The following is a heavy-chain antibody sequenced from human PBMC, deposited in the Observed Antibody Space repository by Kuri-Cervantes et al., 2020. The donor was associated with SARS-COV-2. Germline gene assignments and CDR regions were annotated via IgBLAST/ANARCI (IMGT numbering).Heavy chain of an antibody. V-gene: IGHV5-51*01. CDR1: GYSFTSYG. J-gene: IGHJ5*02. CDR2: IYPGDSDT. D-gene: IGHD3-10*01. Sequence: ESLKISCKGSGYSFTSYGIGWVRQMPGKGLEWMGIIYPGDSDTIYSPSFQGQVTISADKSITTAYLQWSSLKASDTAMYYCAGILTWFGELSGWFDPWGQGTLVTVSS. CDR3: AGILTWFGELSGWFDP.